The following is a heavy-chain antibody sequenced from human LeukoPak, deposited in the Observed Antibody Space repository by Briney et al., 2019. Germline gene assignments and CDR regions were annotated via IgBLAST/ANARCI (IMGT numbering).Heavy chain of an antibody. V-gene: IGHV5-51*01. CDR1: GYSFTSYW. Sequence: GGSLQISSKASGYSFTSYWIAWGRQMPGKGLEGMGIIYPGDSDTRYSPSFQGQVTISADRSISTAYLQRSSLKASDTAMYYCARQKPNSSGYYVDYWGQGTLVTVSS. J-gene: IGHJ4*02. CDR3: ARQKPNSSGYYVDY. CDR2: IYPGDSDT. D-gene: IGHD3-22*01.